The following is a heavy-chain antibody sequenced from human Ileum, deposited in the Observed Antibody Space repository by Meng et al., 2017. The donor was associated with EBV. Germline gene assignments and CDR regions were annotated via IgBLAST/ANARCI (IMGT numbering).Heavy chain of an antibody. CDR3: AGDPHSGSPH. Sequence: VQLHASGPGLVKPSETLSLTFTVSGGSVSSALSFWTWNRQPPGKVLEWIGYMSYSGSTNYSPPLESRVTISVDTSKNQFSLKLSSVTAADTAVYYCAGDPHSGSPHWGQGTLVTVSS. V-gene: IGHV4-61*01. CDR2: MSYSGST. J-gene: IGHJ4*02. CDR1: GGSVSSALSF. D-gene: IGHD1-26*01.